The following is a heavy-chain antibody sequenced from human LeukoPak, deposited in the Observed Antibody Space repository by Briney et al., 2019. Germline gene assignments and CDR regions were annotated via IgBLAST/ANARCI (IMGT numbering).Heavy chain of an antibody. V-gene: IGHV3-7*03. Sequence: GGSLRLSCAASGFTFSSYWMSWVRQAPGKGLEWVANIKQDGSEKYYVDSVKGRFTISRDNSKNSLYLQMNSLKTEDSAVYYCVRVSWDLLGHYFDHWGQGTLVTVSS. J-gene: IGHJ4*02. CDR2: IKQDGSEK. CDR3: VRVSWDLLGHYFDH. D-gene: IGHD1-26*01. CDR1: GFTFSSYW.